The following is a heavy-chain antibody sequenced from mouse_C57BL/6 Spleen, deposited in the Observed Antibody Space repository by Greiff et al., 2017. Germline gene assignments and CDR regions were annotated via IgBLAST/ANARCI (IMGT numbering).Heavy chain of an antibody. CDR3: AGWGDGDY. J-gene: IGHJ2*01. V-gene: IGHV14-2*01. D-gene: IGHD3-3*01. CDR2: IDPEDGET. Sequence: VQLQQSGAELVKPGASVKLSCKASGFNFKDYYMHWVKQRPEQGLEWIGRIDPEDGETKYAPKFKGKATITADKSSNTAYMQLSSLTSEDTAVYYYAGWGDGDYWGQGTTLTVSS. CDR1: GFNFKDYY.